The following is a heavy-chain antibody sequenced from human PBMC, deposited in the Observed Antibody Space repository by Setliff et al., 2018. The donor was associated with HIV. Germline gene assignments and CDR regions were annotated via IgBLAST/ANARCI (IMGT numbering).Heavy chain of an antibody. CDR3: ARADSSNWYHVDY. J-gene: IGHJ4*02. Sequence: ASVKVSCKASGYTFTDNYIHWVRQAPGQGLEWMAWINSASGGTNYAQNFQGRVTVTRDTSINTVYLEVNGLKSDDTAVYYCARADSSNWYHVDYWGQGTLVTVSS. D-gene: IGHD6-13*01. V-gene: IGHV1-2*02. CDR2: INSASGGT. CDR1: GYTFTDNY.